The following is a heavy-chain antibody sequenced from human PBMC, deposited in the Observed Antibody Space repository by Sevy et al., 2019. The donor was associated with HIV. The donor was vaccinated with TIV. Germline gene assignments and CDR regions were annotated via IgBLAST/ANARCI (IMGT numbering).Heavy chain of an antibody. D-gene: IGHD2-2*01. V-gene: IGHV3-33*01. CDR3: ARDRVDCRSTTCYSGYYYYYGMDV. Sequence: GGSLSLSCVASGFTFSSHGMHWVRQAPGKGLEWVAVIWFDGSSKYYADSGKGRLTVSRDNSENTLYLQMDRLTAEDTAVYYCARDRVDCRSTTCYSGYYYYYGMDVWGQGTTVTVSS. CDR2: IWFDGSSK. J-gene: IGHJ6*02. CDR1: GFTFSSHG.